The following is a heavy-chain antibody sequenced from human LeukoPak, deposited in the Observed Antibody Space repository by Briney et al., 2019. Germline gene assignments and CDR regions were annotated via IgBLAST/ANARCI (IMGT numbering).Heavy chain of an antibody. CDR2: ISGSGGST. CDR3: AKESAYDILTGYSDY. J-gene: IGHJ4*02. Sequence: PGGSLRLSCAASGFTFSSYAMSRVRQAPGKGLEWVSGISGSGGSTYYADSVKGRFTISRDNSKNTMYLQMNSLRAEDTAAYYCAKESAYDILTGYSDYWGQGTLVTVSS. V-gene: IGHV3-23*01. D-gene: IGHD3-9*01. CDR1: GFTFSSYA.